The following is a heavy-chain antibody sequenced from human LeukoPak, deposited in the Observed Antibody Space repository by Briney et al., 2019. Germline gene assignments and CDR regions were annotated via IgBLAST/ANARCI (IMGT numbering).Heavy chain of an antibody. J-gene: IGHJ6*03. CDR3: ARVYYGPPLLSADYYYYMDV. Sequence: PGGSLRLSCAASGFTVSSNYMSWVRQAPGKGLEWVSVIYSGGSTYYADSVKGRFTISRDNSKNTLYLQMNSLRAEDTAVYYCARVYYGPPLLSADYYYYMDVWGKGTTVTISS. CDR2: IYSGGST. CDR1: GFTVSSNY. V-gene: IGHV3-53*01. D-gene: IGHD3-10*01.